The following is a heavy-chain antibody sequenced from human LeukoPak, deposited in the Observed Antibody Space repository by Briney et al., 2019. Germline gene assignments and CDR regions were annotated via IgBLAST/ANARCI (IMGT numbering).Heavy chain of an antibody. D-gene: IGHD1-26*01. J-gene: IGHJ5*02. CDR2: LCYSGST. Sequence: PSETLSLTCTVSGDSISTNRYCWGWIRQSPGKGLEWIGSLCYSGSTYFNPSLKSRVTISVDTSKNQFSLNLNSVTAADTAVYFCARHGVAGGLNWFDPWGQGTLVTVSS. CDR3: ARHGVAGGLNWFDP. V-gene: IGHV4-39*01. CDR1: GDSISTNRYC.